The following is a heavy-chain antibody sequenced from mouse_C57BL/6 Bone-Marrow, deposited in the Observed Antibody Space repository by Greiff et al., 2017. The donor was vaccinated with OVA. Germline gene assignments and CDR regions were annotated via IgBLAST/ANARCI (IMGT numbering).Heavy chain of an antibody. CDR2: INPSSGYT. D-gene: IGHD2-5*01. J-gene: IGHJ1*03. Sequence: QVQLQQSGAELARPGASVKMSCKASGYTFTSYTMHWVKKRPGQGLEWIGYINPSSGYTKYNQKFKDKATLTADKSSSTAYMQLSSLTSEDSAVYYCARNLYSNSRYWYFDVWGTGTRSPSPQ. CDR1: GYTFTSYT. V-gene: IGHV1-4*01. CDR3: ARNLYSNSRYWYFDV.